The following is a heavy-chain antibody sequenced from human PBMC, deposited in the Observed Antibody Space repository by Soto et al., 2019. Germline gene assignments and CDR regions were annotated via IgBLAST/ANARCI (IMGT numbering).Heavy chain of an antibody. CDR1: GFSLTTNGVG. CDR3: AHTVARGAYWETFNY. J-gene: IGHJ4*02. Sequence: QITLKESGPTLVKPTQTLTLTCTVSGFSLTTNGVGVGWFRQPPGKALEWLALIYRDDDKRDRPSLKSRVTTTKDNTKNQVVLTMTNMDPVDTATYYCAHTVARGAYWETFNYWGQGTLVTVSS. D-gene: IGHD1-26*01. V-gene: IGHV2-5*02. CDR2: IYRDDDK.